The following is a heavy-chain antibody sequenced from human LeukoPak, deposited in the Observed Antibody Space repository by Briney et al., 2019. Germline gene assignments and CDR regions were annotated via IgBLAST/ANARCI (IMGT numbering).Heavy chain of an antibody. CDR2: ISSSSSYI. CDR1: GFIFSSYS. Sequence: GGSLRLSCAASGFIFSSYSMIGVRQAPGKGLEWASSISSSSSYIYYADSVKGRFTISRDNAKNSLYLQMNSLRAEDTAVYYCARDWRFGELLCPFDYWGQGTLVTVSS. J-gene: IGHJ4*02. V-gene: IGHV3-21*01. CDR3: ARDWRFGELLCPFDY. D-gene: IGHD3-10*01.